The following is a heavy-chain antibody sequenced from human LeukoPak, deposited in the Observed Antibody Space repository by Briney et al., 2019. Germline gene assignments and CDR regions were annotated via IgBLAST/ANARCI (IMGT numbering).Heavy chain of an antibody. D-gene: IGHD3-3*01. V-gene: IGHV3-30*01. Sequence: GGSLRLSCAASGFTFSRYAMHWVRPAPGKGLVWVAVTSYDGSKENYADSVKGRFTISRDNSKNTLYLQMNSLRAEDTAVYYCARGISYEWLPGNWFDPWGQGTLVTVSS. CDR2: TSYDGSKE. CDR3: ARGISYEWLPGNWFDP. J-gene: IGHJ5*02. CDR1: GFTFSRYA.